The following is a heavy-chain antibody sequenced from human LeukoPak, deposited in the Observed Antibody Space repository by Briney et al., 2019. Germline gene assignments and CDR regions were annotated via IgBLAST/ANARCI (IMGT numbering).Heavy chain of an antibody. V-gene: IGHV1-18*01. D-gene: IGHD2-2*01. CDR3: RMAGKVVPAAKLRGSRKHMDV. CDR1: GYTFTSYG. CDR2: ISAYNGNT. Sequence: GASVKVSCKASGYTFTSYGISWVRQAPGQGLEWMGWISAYNGNTNYAQKFQGRVTITTDESTSTAYMELSSLRSEDTAVYYCRMAGKVVPAAKLRGSRKHMDVWGKGTTVTVSS. J-gene: IGHJ6*03.